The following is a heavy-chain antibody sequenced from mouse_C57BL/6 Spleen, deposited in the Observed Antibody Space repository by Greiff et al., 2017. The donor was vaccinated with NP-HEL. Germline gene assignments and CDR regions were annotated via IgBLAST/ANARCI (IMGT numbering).Heavy chain of an antibody. J-gene: IGHJ4*01. CDR2: ISNGGGST. CDR1: GFTFSDYY. V-gene: IGHV5-12*01. CDR3: ARQDYDGYYDYAMDY. Sequence: EVKLMESGGGLVQPGGSLKLSCAASGFTFSDYYMYWVRQTPEKRLEWVAYISNGGGSTYYPDTVKGRFTISRDNAKNTLYLQMSRLKSEDTAMYYCARQDYDGYYDYAMDYWGQGTSVTVSS. D-gene: IGHD2-3*01.